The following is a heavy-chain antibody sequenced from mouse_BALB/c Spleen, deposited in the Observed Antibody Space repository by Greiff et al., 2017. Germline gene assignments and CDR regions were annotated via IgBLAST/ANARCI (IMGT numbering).Heavy chain of an antibody. CDR1: GFSLTSYG. CDR2: IWAGGST. Sequence: VQLKESGPGLVAPSQSLSITCTVSGFSLTSYGVHWVRQPPGKGLEWLGVIWAGGSTNYNSALMSRLSISKDNSKSQVFLKMNSLQTDDTAMYYCARGGPFYGSSLAYWGQGTLVTVSA. D-gene: IGHD1-1*01. J-gene: IGHJ3*01. V-gene: IGHV2-9*02. CDR3: ARGGPFYGSSLAY.